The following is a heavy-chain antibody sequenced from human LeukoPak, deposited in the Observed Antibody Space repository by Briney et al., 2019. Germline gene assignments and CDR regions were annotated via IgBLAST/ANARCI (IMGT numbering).Heavy chain of an antibody. Sequence: PGGSLRLSCAASGFTFSNAWMSWVRQAPGKGLEWVGRIKSKTDGGTTDYAAPVKGRFTISRDDSKNTLYLQMNSLKTEDTAVYYCTTGQWLWASSFDYWGQGTLVTVSS. D-gene: IGHD6-19*01. CDR3: TTGQWLWASSFDY. V-gene: IGHV3-15*01. CDR1: GFTFSNAW. CDR2: IKSKTDGGTT. J-gene: IGHJ4*02.